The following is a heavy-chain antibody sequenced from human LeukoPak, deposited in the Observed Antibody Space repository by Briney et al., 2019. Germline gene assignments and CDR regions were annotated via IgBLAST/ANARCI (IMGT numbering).Heavy chain of an antibody. CDR2: IRYDGSKK. D-gene: IGHD3-10*01. J-gene: IGHJ4*02. CDR1: GFTFDDYA. V-gene: IGHV3-30*02. Sequence: GGSLRLSCAASGFTFDDYAMHWVRQAPGKGLEWVAFIRYDGSKKYSTDSVKGRFTISRDNSKTTLYLQMNSLRAEDTAVYYCAKDYNRASYYGSGFDSWGQGTLVTVSS. CDR3: AKDYNRASYYGSGFDS.